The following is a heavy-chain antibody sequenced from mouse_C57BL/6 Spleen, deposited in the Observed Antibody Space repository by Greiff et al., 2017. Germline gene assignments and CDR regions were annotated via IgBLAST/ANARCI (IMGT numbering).Heavy chain of an antibody. Sequence: QVQLKESGPGLVAPSQSLSITCTVSGFSLTSYAISWVRQPPGKGLEWLGVIWTGGGTNYNSALKSRLSIRQDNSKSPVFLKMNSLQTDNTDSDYCARGDYYDSPFFDYWGQGTTLTVSS. J-gene: IGHJ2*01. D-gene: IGHD1-1*01. V-gene: IGHV2-9-1*01. CDR1: GFSLTSYA. CDR2: IWTGGGT. CDR3: ARGDYYDSPFFDY.